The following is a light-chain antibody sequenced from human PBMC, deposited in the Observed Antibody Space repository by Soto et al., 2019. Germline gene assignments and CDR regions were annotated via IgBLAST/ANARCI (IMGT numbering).Light chain of an antibody. CDR1: QNINNY. CDR3: HQYNNWPPAT. V-gene: IGKV1-33*01. Sequence: DIQMTQSPSSLSASVGDRVTITCQASQNINNYLNWYQQKPGRAPKLLIYDASNLQSGVPSKFSGSGSGTEFTLTINSLQSEDSAVYYCHQYNNWPPATFGQGTKVDIK. J-gene: IGKJ1*01. CDR2: DAS.